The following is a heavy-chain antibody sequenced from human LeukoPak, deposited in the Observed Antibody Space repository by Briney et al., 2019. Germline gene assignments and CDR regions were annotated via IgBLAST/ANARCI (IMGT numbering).Heavy chain of an antibody. D-gene: IGHD2-21*01. V-gene: IGHV3-74*01. Sequence: GGSLRLSCATSGFTFTTFWMHWVRQAPGKGLVWVSRINHDGSSTNYADSVKGRFTISRDNSKNTLFLQMNSLRAEGTALYYCTKVLWGLTLLSSDYWGQGTLVTVSS. CDR2: INHDGSST. CDR3: TKVLWGLTLLSSDY. J-gene: IGHJ4*02. CDR1: GFTFTTFW.